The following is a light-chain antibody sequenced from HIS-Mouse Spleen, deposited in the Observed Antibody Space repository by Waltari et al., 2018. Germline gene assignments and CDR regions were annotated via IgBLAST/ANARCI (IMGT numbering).Light chain of an antibody. CDR2: EDS. CDR1: ALPTKY. V-gene: IGLV3-10*01. Sequence: SYELPQPPSVSVSPGQTARITCTGDALPTKYAYWYQQKPGQAPVLVIYEDSKRPSGIPERFSGSSSGTMATLTISGAQVEDEADYYCYSTDSSGNHRVFGGGTKLTVL. J-gene: IGLJ2*01. CDR3: YSTDSSGNHRV.